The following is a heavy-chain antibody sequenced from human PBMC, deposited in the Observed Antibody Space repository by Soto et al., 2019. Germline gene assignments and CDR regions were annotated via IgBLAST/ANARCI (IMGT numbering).Heavy chain of an antibody. J-gene: IGHJ4*02. V-gene: IGHV3-53*01. CDR3: ATRGGGGGY. CDR1: GFTVSNNY. D-gene: IGHD3-10*01. CDR2: IYSGGYT. Sequence: EVQLVESGGGLIQPGGSLRLSCAVSGFTVSNNYMSWVRQAPGKGLEGVSVIYSGGYTAYGDSVKGRFTISRDNSKNTIYFKMNRRRADDAGVFFWATRGGGGGYWGQGTLVTVSS.